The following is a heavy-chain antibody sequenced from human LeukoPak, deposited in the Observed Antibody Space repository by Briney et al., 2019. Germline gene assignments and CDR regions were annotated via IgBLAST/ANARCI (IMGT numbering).Heavy chain of an antibody. CDR3: ARPGVTGGPASDY. D-gene: IGHD3-10*01. Sequence: ASVKVSCKASGGTFSSYAISWVRQAPGQGLEWMGWINTITGNPTYAQGFTGRFVFSLDTSVTTTYLQISGLKPEDTAVYFCARPGVTGGPASDYWGQGTVVTVSS. V-gene: IGHV7-4-1*02. CDR1: GGTFSSYA. CDR2: INTITGNP. J-gene: IGHJ4*02.